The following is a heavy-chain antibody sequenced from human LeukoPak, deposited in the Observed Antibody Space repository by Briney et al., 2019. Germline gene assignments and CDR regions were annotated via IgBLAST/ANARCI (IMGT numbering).Heavy chain of an antibody. CDR1: GFSFSDFY. Sequence: PGGSLRLSCAASGFSFSDFYMNWIRQAPGKGLEWVSYISSSGDTIYYADSVKGRFTISRDNAKNSLYLQMNSLRSEDTAVYYCAREASGITMIVVSAGAFDIWGQGTMVTVSS. J-gene: IGHJ3*02. CDR2: ISSSGDTI. D-gene: IGHD3-22*01. V-gene: IGHV3-11*01. CDR3: AREASGITMIVVSAGAFDI.